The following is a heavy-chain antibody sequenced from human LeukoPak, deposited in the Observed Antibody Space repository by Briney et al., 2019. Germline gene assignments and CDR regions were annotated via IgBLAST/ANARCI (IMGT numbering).Heavy chain of an antibody. V-gene: IGHV3-66*01. CDR3: ARGGGDYGAPGAFDI. CDR2: IYSGGST. CDR1: GFTVRSNY. Sequence: GGSLRLSCAASGFTVRSNYMSWVRQAPGKGLEWVSVIYSGGSTYYADSVKGRFTISRDNSKNTLYLQMNSLRAEDTAVYYCARGGGDYGAPGAFDIWGQGTMVTVSS. J-gene: IGHJ3*02. D-gene: IGHD4-17*01.